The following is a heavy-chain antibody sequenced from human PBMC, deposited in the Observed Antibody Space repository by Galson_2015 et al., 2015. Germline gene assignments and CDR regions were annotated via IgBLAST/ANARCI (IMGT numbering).Heavy chain of an antibody. CDR3: AKDRDSGSYYYYYGMDV. Sequence: SGGITYYADSVKGRFTISRDNSKNTLYLQMNSLRAEDTAVYYCAKDRDSGSYYYYYGMDVWGQGTTVTVSS. V-gene: IGHV3-23*01. CDR2: SGGIT. D-gene: IGHD1-26*01. J-gene: IGHJ6*02.